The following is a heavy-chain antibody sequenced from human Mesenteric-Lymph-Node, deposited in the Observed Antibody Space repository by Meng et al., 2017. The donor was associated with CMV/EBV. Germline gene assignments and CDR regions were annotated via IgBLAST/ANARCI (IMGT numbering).Heavy chain of an antibody. J-gene: IGHJ4*02. CDR1: GFIFSSYE. Sequence: GESLKISCAASGFIFSSYEFNWVRQGPGKGLEWVSYISSSGHSVYYADSVRGRFTVSKDNAKNSLYLQMNSMRAEDTAVHYCAKVGIGWWGVDYWGQGTLVTVSS. CDR3: AKVGIGWWGVDY. D-gene: IGHD2-8*02. V-gene: IGHV3-48*03. CDR2: ISSSGHSV.